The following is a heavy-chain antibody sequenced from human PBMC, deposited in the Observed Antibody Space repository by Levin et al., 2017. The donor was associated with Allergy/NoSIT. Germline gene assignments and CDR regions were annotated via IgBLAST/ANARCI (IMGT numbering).Heavy chain of an antibody. D-gene: IGHD1-26*01. CDR3: AKARIVGAIFRGAFDI. Sequence: GGSLRLSCAASGFTFSSYAMIWVRQAPGKGLEWVSAISGSGGSTYYADSVKGRFTISRDNSKNTLYLQMNSLRAEDTAVYYCAKARIVGAIFRGAFDIWGQGTMVTVSS. CDR2: ISGSGGST. J-gene: IGHJ3*02. V-gene: IGHV3-23*01. CDR1: GFTFSSYA.